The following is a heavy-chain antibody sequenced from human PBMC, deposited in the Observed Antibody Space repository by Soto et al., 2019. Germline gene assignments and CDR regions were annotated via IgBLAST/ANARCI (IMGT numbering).Heavy chain of an antibody. V-gene: IGHV1-2*04. CDR2: INPNSGGT. J-gene: IGHJ6*02. D-gene: IGHD3-22*01. Sequence: ASVKVSCKASGYTFTGYYMHWVRQAPGQGLEWMGWINPNSGGTNYAQKFQGWVTMTRDTSISTAYMELSRLRSDDTAVYYCARVPKLSGYDYYYGMDVWGQGTTVTVSS. CDR3: ARVPKLSGYDYYYGMDV. CDR1: GYTFTGYY.